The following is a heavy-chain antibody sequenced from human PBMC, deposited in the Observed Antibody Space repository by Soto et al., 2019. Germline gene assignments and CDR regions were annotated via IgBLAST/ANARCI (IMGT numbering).Heavy chain of an antibody. V-gene: IGHV1-46*01. D-gene: IGHD1-26*01. CDR3: ARDLAKGGGSAGFDY. Sequence: ASVKVSCKAPADTFTSYYIHWVRQAPGHGLEWMGIINPNGGSARFAQTFQGRVTMTWDTSISTAYMALTRLRSDDTAVYYCARDLAKGGGSAGFDYWGQGTLVTVSS. CDR1: ADTFTSYY. CDR2: INPNGGSA. J-gene: IGHJ4*02.